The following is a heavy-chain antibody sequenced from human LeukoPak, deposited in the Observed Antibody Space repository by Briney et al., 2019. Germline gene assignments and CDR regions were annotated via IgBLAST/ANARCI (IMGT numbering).Heavy chain of an antibody. D-gene: IGHD2-15*01. J-gene: IGHJ2*01. V-gene: IGHV4-39*01. CDR3: ASPGGGSCSGGSCYSTWYFDL. CDR2: IYYSGST. Sequence: SETPSLTCTASGGSISSSSYYWGWIRQPPGKGLEWIGSIYYSGSTYYNPSLKSRVTISVDTSKNQFSLKLSSVTAADTAVYYCASPGGGSCSGGSCYSTWYFDLWGRGTLVTVSS. CDR1: GGSISSSSYY.